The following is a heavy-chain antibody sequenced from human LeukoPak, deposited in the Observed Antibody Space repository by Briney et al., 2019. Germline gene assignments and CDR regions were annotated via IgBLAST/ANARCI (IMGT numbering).Heavy chain of an antibody. D-gene: IGHD1-26*01. CDR3: AKGDTTWELPHDY. Sequence: SETLSLTCTVSGGSISSSSYYWGWIRQPPGKGLEWIGSIYYSGSTYYNPSLKSRVTISVDTSKNQFSLKLSSVTAADTAVYYCAKGDTTWELPHDYWGQGTLVTVSS. J-gene: IGHJ4*02. CDR2: IYYSGST. CDR1: GGSISSSSYY. V-gene: IGHV4-39*07.